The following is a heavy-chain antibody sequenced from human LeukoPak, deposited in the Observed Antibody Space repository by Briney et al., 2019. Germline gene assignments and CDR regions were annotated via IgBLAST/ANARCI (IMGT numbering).Heavy chain of an antibody. Sequence: GGSLRLSCAASGFTFSSHAMHWVRQAPGKGLEWVGVISYDGSNKYYGDSAKGRFTITRDNSKNTLYVQMNNLRVEDTAVYYCARNPGRTLVVVTAVDYWGQGTLVTVSS. CDR3: ARNPGRTLVVVTAVDY. V-gene: IGHV3-30-3*01. CDR2: ISYDGSNK. J-gene: IGHJ4*02. D-gene: IGHD2-21*02. CDR1: GFTFSSHA.